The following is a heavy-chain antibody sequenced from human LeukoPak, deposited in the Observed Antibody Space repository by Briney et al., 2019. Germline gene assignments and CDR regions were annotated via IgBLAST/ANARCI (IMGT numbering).Heavy chain of an antibody. J-gene: IGHJ4*02. Sequence: GGSLRLSCAASGFTFSSYSMNWVRQAPGKGLEWVSSISSSSSYIYYADSVKGRFTISRDNAKNSLYLQMNSLRAEDTAVYYCAREGGIIVAPDYWGQGTLVTVSS. V-gene: IGHV3-21*01. D-gene: IGHD5-12*01. CDR2: ISSSSSYI. CDR3: AREGGIIVAPDY. CDR1: GFTFSSYS.